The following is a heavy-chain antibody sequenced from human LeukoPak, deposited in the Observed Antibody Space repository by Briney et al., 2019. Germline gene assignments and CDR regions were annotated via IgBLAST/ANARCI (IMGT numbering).Heavy chain of an antibody. Sequence: PGGSLRLSCVASGLTFSSYAMTWVRQAPGKGLEWVSTFTSSVGSTYYADSVKGRFTSSRDSSKNTLFLQMNSLRAEDTAVYCCAKYCSGGNCYSGLYWGQGTLVTVSS. CDR2: FTSSVGST. J-gene: IGHJ4*02. CDR1: GLTFSSYA. CDR3: AKYCSGGNCYSGLY. D-gene: IGHD2-15*01. V-gene: IGHV3-23*01.